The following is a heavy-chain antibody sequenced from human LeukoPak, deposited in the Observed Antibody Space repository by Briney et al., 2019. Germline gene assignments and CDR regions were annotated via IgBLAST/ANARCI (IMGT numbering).Heavy chain of an antibody. CDR2: IYYSGST. V-gene: IGHV4-39*01. CDR3: ATTSLGYSSGWYYFDY. CDR1: GGSISSSSYY. J-gene: IGHJ4*02. Sequence: SETLSLTCNVSGGSISSSSYYWGWIRQPPGKGLEWIGSIYYSGSTYYNPSLKSRVTISVDTSKNQFSLKLSSVTAADTAVYYCATTSLGYSSGWYYFDYWGQGTLVTVSS. D-gene: IGHD6-19*01.